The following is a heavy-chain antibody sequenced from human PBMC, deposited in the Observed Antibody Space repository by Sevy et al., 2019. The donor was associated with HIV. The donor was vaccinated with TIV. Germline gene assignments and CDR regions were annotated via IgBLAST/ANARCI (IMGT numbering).Heavy chain of an antibody. CDR3: AREDIVVVPAAILYYYGMDV. CDR1: GFTFSNYA. V-gene: IGHV3-23*01. CDR2: ITGSGGTT. Sequence: GGSLRLSCAASGFTFSNYAMAWVRQAPGKGLEWVSGITGSGGTTYYADSVKGRFTISRDNSKNTLYLQMNRLRAEDTAIYYCAREDIVVVPAAILYYYGMDVWGQGTTVTVSS. D-gene: IGHD2-2*02. J-gene: IGHJ6*02.